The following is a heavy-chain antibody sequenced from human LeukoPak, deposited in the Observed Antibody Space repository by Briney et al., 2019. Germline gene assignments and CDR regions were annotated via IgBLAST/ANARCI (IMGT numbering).Heavy chain of an antibody. J-gene: IGHJ4*02. CDR3: ARLPTVTFFDY. V-gene: IGHV4-34*01. Sequence: SETLSLTCAVYGGSFSGYYWSWIRQPPGKGLEWIREINHSGSTNYNPSLKSRVTISVDTSKNQFSLKLSSVTAADTAVYYCARLPTVTFFDYWGQGTLVTVSS. CDR2: INHSGST. CDR1: GGSFSGYY. D-gene: IGHD4-17*01.